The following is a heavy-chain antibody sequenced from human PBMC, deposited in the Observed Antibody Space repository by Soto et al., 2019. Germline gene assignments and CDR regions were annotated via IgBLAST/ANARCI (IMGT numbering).Heavy chain of an antibody. Sequence: ASGRVSCKASGYTFTSYYMHWVRQAPGQGLEWMGIINPSGGSTNYAQKFQERVTITRDMSTNTAYMELTSLRSEDTAVYYCAADPYCGGDCYFDYWGQGTMVTVPS. D-gene: IGHD2-21*02. V-gene: IGHV1-46*01. CDR3: AADPYCGGDCYFDY. CDR1: GYTFTSYY. CDR2: INPSGGST. J-gene: IGHJ4*02.